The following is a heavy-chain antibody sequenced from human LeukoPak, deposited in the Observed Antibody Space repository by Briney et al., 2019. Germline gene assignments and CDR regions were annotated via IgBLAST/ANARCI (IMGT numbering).Heavy chain of an antibody. D-gene: IGHD3-10*01. J-gene: IGHJ4*02. CDR1: GFTVSSNY. V-gene: IGHV3-53*01. CDR3: ARAPGAYWFDY. CDR2: IYSGGST. Sequence: GGSLRLSCAASGFTVSSNYMSWVRQAPGKGLEWVSVIYSGGSTYYADSVKGRFTISRDKSKTTLYLQMNSLRAEDTAVYYCARAPGAYWFDYWGQGTLVTVSS.